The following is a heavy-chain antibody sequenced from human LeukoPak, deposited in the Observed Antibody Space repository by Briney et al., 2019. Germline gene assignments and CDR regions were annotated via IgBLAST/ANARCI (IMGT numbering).Heavy chain of an antibody. Sequence: GGSLRLSCATSGFSFSSYAMSWVRQAPGKGLEWVSAMSSSDDGRYYAASVRGRFTISRDTSRSTLYLQMNSLRAEDAAVYYCATYRQVLLPFESWGQGTLVTVSS. J-gene: IGHJ4*02. V-gene: IGHV3-23*01. CDR3: ATYRQVLLPFES. CDR2: MSSSDDGR. CDR1: GFSFSSYA. D-gene: IGHD2-8*02.